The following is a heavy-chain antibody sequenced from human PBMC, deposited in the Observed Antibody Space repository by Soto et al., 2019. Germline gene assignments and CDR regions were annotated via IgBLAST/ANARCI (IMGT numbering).Heavy chain of an antibody. D-gene: IGHD3-22*01. Sequence: ASVKVSCKASGDTFTSYAMHWVRQAPGQRLEWMGWINAGNGNTNYSQKFQGRVTITRDTSASTAYMELSSLRSEDTAVYYCARDFFVSLRPPQPNDSSGPIENDYWGQGTLVTVSS. CDR1: GDTFTSYA. CDR2: INAGNGNT. V-gene: IGHV1-3*01. CDR3: ARDFFVSLRPPQPNDSSGPIENDY. J-gene: IGHJ4*02.